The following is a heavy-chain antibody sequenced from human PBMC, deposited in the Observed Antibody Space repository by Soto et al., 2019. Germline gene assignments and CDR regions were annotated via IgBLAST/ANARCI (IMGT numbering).Heavy chain of an antibody. J-gene: IGHJ4*02. CDR1: GGSLSSRGHF. CDR3: ARQSNWIGGWEVS. CDR2: IYKSGNT. V-gene: IGHV4-39*01. Sequence: QLQLQESGPGLVRPSETLSLTCTVSGGSLSSRGHFWAWLRQPPGKRLEWLGSIYKSGNTYFNPSLRSRITISVDTSSNQFSLRLISVTAADTAVYYCARQSNWIGGWEVSWGQGTLVTVSS. D-gene: IGHD1-1*01.